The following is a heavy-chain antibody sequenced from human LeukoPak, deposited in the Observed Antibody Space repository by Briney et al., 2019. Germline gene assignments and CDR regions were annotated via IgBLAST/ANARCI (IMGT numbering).Heavy chain of an antibody. Sequence: GGSLRLSCAASGFTFSSYSMNWVRQAPGKGLEWVSSISSSSSYIYYADSVKGRFTISRDNAKNSLYLQMNSLRAEDTALYYCARVASNYDFDYWGQGTLVSVSS. J-gene: IGHJ4*02. CDR1: GFTFSSYS. CDR3: ARVASNYDFDY. V-gene: IGHV3-21*04. CDR2: ISSSSSYI. D-gene: IGHD4-11*01.